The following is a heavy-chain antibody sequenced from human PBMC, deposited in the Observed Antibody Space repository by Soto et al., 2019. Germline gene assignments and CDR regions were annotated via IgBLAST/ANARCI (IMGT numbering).Heavy chain of an antibody. D-gene: IGHD3-9*01. Sequence: QITLKESGPTLVKPTQTLTLTCTFSGFSLSTSGVGVGWIRQPPGKALEWLALIYWDDDKRYSPSLKSRLTIPKDTSKNQVVLTMTNMDPVDTATYYCAHSPPLRYFDWLSYFDYWGQGTLVTVSS. J-gene: IGHJ4*02. CDR3: AHSPPLRYFDWLSYFDY. V-gene: IGHV2-5*02. CDR1: GFSLSTSGVG. CDR2: IYWDDDK.